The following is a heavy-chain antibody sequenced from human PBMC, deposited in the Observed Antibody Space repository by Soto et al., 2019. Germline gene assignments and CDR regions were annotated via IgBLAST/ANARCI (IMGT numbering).Heavy chain of an antibody. CDR2: IYYSGST. D-gene: IGHD3-10*01. CDR1: GGSISSSSYY. J-gene: IGHJ1*01. V-gene: IGHV4-39*02. Sequence: QLQLQESGPGLVKPSETLSLTCTVSGGSISSSSYYWGWIRQPPGKGLEWIGSIYYSGSTYYNPSPKSRVTISLDTSKNHFSLKLSSVTAADTAVYYCATVWFGESQYWGQGTLVTVSS. CDR3: ATVWFGESQY.